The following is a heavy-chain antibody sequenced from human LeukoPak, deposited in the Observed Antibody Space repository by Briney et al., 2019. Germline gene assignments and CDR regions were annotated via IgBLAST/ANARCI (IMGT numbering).Heavy chain of an antibody. CDR3: ARGRIVATHFDY. Sequence: SETLSLTCAVYGGSFSGYYWSWIRQPLGKGLEWIGEINHSGSTNYNPSLKSRVTISVDTSKNQFSLELSSVTAADTAVYYCARGRIVATHFDYWGQGTLVTVSS. V-gene: IGHV4-34*01. CDR1: GGSFSGYY. J-gene: IGHJ4*02. D-gene: IGHD5-12*01. CDR2: INHSGST.